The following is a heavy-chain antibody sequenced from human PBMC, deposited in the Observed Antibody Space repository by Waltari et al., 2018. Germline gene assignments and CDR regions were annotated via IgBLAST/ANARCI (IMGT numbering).Heavy chain of an antibody. CDR1: GGTFSSYT. Sequence: QVQLVQSGAEVKKPGSSVKVSCKASGGTFSSYTISWVRQAPGQGLEWMGRISPILGIANYAQKVQGRVTITADKSTSTAYMELSSLRSEDTAVYYCARMGDIVATTSFDYWGQGTLVTVSS. CDR3: ARMGDIVATTSFDY. CDR2: ISPILGIA. J-gene: IGHJ4*02. V-gene: IGHV1-69*02. D-gene: IGHD5-12*01.